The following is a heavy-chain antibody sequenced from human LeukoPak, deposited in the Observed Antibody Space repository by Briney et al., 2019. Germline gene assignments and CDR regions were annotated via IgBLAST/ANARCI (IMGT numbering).Heavy chain of an antibody. Sequence: GGSLRLSCAASGITFTNAWLTWVRQAPGKGLEWVGRVKTKGDGGAADYAAPVKGRFTISRDDSTKTLYLQMNSLRAEDTALYYCARAPYDCSSTSCYFDYWGQGTLVTVSS. CDR1: GITFTNAW. CDR2: VKTKGDGGAA. V-gene: IGHV3-15*01. CDR3: ARAPYDCSSTSCYFDY. J-gene: IGHJ4*02. D-gene: IGHD2-2*01.